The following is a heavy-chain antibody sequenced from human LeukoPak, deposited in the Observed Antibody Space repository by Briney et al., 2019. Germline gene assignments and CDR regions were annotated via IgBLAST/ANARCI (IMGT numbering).Heavy chain of an antibody. CDR2: MNTSTGNT. Sequence: GASVKVSCKASGYTFTSYDINWVRQATGQGLEWMGWMNTSTGNTHYEQKFQGRVTMTSNTSISTAYMELSSLRSEDTAVYYCARGYYDILTGYPQPTDYWGQGTLVTVSS. CDR1: GYTFTSYD. CDR3: ARGYYDILTGYPQPTDY. J-gene: IGHJ4*02. D-gene: IGHD3-9*01. V-gene: IGHV1-8*01.